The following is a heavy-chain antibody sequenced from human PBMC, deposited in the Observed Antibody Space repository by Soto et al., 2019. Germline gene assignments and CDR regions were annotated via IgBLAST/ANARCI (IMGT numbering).Heavy chain of an antibody. CDR1: GFTFSSYA. V-gene: IGHV3-30-3*01. Sequence: GGSLRLSCAASGFTFSSYARHWVRQAPGKGLDWVALISYDGSDKDYADSVKGRFTISRDNSRNTLFLQMNSLRAEDTAVYYCARDYYKYYDSSGYYRSPAYWGQGTLVTVSS. J-gene: IGHJ4*02. D-gene: IGHD3-22*01. CDR2: ISYDGSDK. CDR3: ARDYYKYYDSSGYYRSPAY.